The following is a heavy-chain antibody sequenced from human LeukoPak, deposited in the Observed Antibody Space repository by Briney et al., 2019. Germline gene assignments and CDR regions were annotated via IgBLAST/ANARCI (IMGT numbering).Heavy chain of an antibody. CDR1: GYTFTSYG. Sequence: GASVKVSCKASGYTFTSYGISWVRQAPGQGLEWMGWISAYNGNTNYAQKLQGRVTMTTDTSTSTAYMELRSLRSDATAVYYCARGGSPPRITMIVVLDYWGQGTLVTVSS. J-gene: IGHJ4*02. CDR2: ISAYNGNT. D-gene: IGHD3-22*01. V-gene: IGHV1-18*01. CDR3: ARGGSPPRITMIVVLDY.